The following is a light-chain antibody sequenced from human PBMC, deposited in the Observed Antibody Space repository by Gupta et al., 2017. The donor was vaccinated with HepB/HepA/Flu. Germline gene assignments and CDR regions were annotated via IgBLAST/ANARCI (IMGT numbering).Light chain of an antibody. V-gene: IGKV3-15*01. CDR1: QSVSSN. Sequence: ELVITQSPPTLSVSPGERATLSCRASQSVSSNLAWYQQKPGQAPRLLIYGASTRATGIPARFSGSGSGTEFTLTISSRQSEDFAVYYCQQYNNWPPITFGQGTRLEIK. CDR2: GAS. CDR3: QQYNNWPPIT. J-gene: IGKJ5*01.